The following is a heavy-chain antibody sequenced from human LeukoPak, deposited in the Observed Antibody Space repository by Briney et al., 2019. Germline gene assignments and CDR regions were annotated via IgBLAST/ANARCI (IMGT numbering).Heavy chain of an antibody. CDR1: GFTFSSYE. Sequence: GGSLRLSCAASGFTFSSYEMNWVRQAPGKGLEWVSYISSSGSTIYYADSVKGRFTISRDNAKNSLYLQINSLRAEDTAVYYCAKDHLPGIVVADRDYWGQGTLVTVSS. J-gene: IGHJ4*02. CDR3: AKDHLPGIVVADRDY. D-gene: IGHD6-19*01. V-gene: IGHV3-48*03. CDR2: ISSSGSTI.